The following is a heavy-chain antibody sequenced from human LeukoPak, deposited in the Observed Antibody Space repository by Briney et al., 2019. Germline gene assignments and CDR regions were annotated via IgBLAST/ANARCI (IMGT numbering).Heavy chain of an antibody. CDR1: GGSISSSSYY. Sequence: SSETLSLTCTVSGGSISSSSYYWGWIRQPPGKGLEWIGSIYYSGSTYYDPSLKSRVTISVDTSKNQFSLKLSSVTAADTAVYYCARLGGLDVGTAMVKVVDAFDIWGQGTMVTVSS. D-gene: IGHD5-18*01. V-gene: IGHV4-39*01. CDR2: IYYSGST. CDR3: ARLGGLDVGTAMVKVVDAFDI. J-gene: IGHJ3*02.